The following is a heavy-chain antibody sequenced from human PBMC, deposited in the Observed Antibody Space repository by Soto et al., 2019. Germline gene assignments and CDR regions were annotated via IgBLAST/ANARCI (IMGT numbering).Heavy chain of an antibody. Sequence: QVQLQQSGPGLVKPSQTLSLTCAISGDSVSSNSAAWNWIRQSPSRGLEWLGRTYYRSKWYNDYAVSVRSRITINPDTSKNQFSLQLNSVTPEDTAVYYCARDGSDSIAARPGWFDPWGQGTLVTVSS. D-gene: IGHD6-6*01. J-gene: IGHJ5*02. V-gene: IGHV6-1*01. CDR2: TYYRSKWYN. CDR3: ARDGSDSIAARPGWFDP. CDR1: GDSVSSNSAA.